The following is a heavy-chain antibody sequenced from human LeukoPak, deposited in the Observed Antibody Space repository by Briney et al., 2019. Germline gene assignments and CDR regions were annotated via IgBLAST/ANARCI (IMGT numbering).Heavy chain of an antibody. V-gene: IGHV3-23*01. J-gene: IGHJ4*02. D-gene: IGHD2-15*01. CDR2: ISASGANT. CDR1: GFSFSSFG. CDR3: AKDVGFCFGDSCSFFDY. Sequence: GGSLRLSCTASGFSFSSFGMSWVRQAPGKGLEWVSTISASGANTHYADSVKGRFTISRDNSKDTLHLQMNTLRVEDTALYYCAKDVGFCFGDSCSFFDYWGQGALANVSS.